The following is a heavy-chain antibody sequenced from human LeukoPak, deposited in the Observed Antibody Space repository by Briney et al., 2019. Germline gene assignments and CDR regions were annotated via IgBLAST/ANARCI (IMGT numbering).Heavy chain of an antibody. CDR3: ATVGGSYSQYYLDY. V-gene: IGHV1-24*01. CDR2: FDPEDGET. Sequence: ASVKVSCKVSGYTLTELSMHWVRQAPGKGLEWMGGFDPEDGETIYAQKFQGRVTMTEDTSTDTAYMELSSLRSEDTAVYYCATVGGSYSQYYLDYWGQGTLVTVSS. CDR1: GYTLTELS. D-gene: IGHD1-26*01. J-gene: IGHJ4*02.